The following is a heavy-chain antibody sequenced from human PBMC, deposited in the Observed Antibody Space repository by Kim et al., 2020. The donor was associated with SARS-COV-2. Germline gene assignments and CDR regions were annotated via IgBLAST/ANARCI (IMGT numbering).Heavy chain of an antibody. V-gene: IGHV4-39*01. D-gene: IGHD6-19*01. CDR1: GGSISSSSYY. CDR2: IYYSGST. Sequence: SETLSLTCTVSGGSISSSSYYWGWIRQPPGKGLEWLGSIYYSGSTYYNPSLKSRVTISVDTAKNQFSLKLSSVTAADTAVYYCARLSSGWSFDYWGQGTLVTVSS. J-gene: IGHJ4*02. CDR3: ARLSSGWSFDY.